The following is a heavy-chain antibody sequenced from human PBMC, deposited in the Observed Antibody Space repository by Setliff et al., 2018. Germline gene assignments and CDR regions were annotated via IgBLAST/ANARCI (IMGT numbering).Heavy chain of an antibody. J-gene: IGHJ6*03. CDR3: AREGVDTRSSTDYRYYMDV. Sequence: SVKVSCKASRGTFSSYGITWVRQAPGQGLEWMGGTIPVFGTTDYSQKFQGRVTIITDESTSTAYMELSSLTSDDTAVYYCAREGVDTRSSTDYRYYMDVWGKGTTVTVSS. CDR2: TIPVFGTT. CDR1: RGTFSSYG. D-gene: IGHD5-18*01. V-gene: IGHV1-69*05.